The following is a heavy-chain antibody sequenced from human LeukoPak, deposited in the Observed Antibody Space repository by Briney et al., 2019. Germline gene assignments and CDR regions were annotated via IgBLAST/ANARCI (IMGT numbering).Heavy chain of an antibody. CDR3: ARDRLQLTTGAFDI. CDR2: IYSDGST. CDR1: GFTVSSNY. V-gene: IGHV3-53*01. D-gene: IGHD2-2*01. Sequence: GGSLRLSCAASGFTVSSNYMSWVRQAPGKGLEWVSVIYSDGSTYYADSVKGRFTISRDNSKNTLYLQMNSLRAEDTAVYYCARDRLQLTTGAFDIWGQGTMVTVSS. J-gene: IGHJ3*02.